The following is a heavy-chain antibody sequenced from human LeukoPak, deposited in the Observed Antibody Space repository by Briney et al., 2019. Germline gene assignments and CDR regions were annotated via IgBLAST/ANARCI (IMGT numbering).Heavy chain of an antibody. J-gene: IGHJ4*02. D-gene: IGHD5-24*01. CDR1: GYSFTSYG. CDR2: ISTYNGNT. V-gene: IGHV1-18*01. Sequence: GASVKVSCKASGYSFTSYGISWVRQAPGQGLEWIGWISTYNGNTNYAQKLQGRVTMTTDTSTSTAYMELRSLRSDDTAVYYCARSPLDGSDTNWGQGTLVTVSS. CDR3: ARSPLDGSDTN.